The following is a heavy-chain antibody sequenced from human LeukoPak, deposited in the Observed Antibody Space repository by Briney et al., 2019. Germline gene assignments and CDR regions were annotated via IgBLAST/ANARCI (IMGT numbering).Heavy chain of an antibody. J-gene: IGHJ4*02. D-gene: IGHD5-18*01. CDR3: ARQTAMGRSGDY. CDR2: IDSNDSET. CDR1: GYSFTSYW. Sequence: GESPKISCKASGYSFTSYWIGWVRQMPGKGLEWMGIIDSNDSETRYTPSFQGQVTISVDKSLTTADLQWNSLKASDTAMYYCARQTAMGRSGDYWGQGTLVTVSS. V-gene: IGHV5-51*01.